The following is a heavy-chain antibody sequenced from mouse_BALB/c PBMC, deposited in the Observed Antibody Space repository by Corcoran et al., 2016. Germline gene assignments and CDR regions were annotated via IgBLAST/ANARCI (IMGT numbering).Heavy chain of an antibody. D-gene: IGHD1-1*01. CDR2: ISYDGSN. CDR1: GYSINGDYY. Sequence: DVQLQESGPDHVKHSQSLSPTCSVTGYSINGDYYWHWIRPMPGNKREWMGDISYDGSNNYNPSLKNRIAIPCDTSKNQFFLKLNSVTTEDTATYYCARDYYGSRYVDYWGQGTTLTVS. J-gene: IGHJ2*01. V-gene: IGHV3-6*02. CDR3: ARDYYGSRYVDY.